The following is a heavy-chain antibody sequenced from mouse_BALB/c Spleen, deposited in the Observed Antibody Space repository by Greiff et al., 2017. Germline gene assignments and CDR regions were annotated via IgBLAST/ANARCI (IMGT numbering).Heavy chain of an antibody. CDR3: ARAYDYDDAMDY. CDR2: ISSGSSTI. CDR1: GFTFSSFG. V-gene: IGHV5-17*02. J-gene: IGHJ4*01. D-gene: IGHD2-4*01. Sequence: EVQGVESGGGLVQPGGSRKLSCAASGFTFSSFGMHWVRQAPEKGLEWVAYISSGSSTIYYADTVQGRCTISRDNPKNTLFLQMTSLRSEDTAMYDCARAYDYDDAMDYWGQGTSVTVSS.